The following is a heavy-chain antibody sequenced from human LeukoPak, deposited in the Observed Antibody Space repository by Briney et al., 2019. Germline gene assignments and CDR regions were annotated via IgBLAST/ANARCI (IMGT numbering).Heavy chain of an antibody. J-gene: IGHJ3*02. Sequence: PSETLSLTCTVSGGSISSYYWSWIRQPAGKGLEWIGRIYISGSTNYNPSLKSRVTMSVDTSKNQFSLKLRSVTAADTAVYYCARVNTMSDAFDIWGQGTMVTVSS. CDR1: GGSISSYY. CDR3: ARVNTMSDAFDI. CDR2: IYISGST. D-gene: IGHD3-22*01. V-gene: IGHV4-4*07.